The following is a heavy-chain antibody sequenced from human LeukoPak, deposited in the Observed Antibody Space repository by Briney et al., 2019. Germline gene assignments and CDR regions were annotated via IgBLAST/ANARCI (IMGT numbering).Heavy chain of an antibody. CDR1: GDSISSINYY. CDR2: IYYTGTT. CDR3: ARHSMAHYDSHVSRPHFDY. J-gene: IGHJ4*02. Sequence: SETLSLTCTVSGDSISSINYYWGWIRQPPGKGLQWIGSIYYTGTTSYNPSLRGRVTMSVDTSKNQFSLKLSSVTVADAALYYCARHSMAHYDSHVSRPHFDYWGQGALVTVSS. V-gene: IGHV4-39*01. D-gene: IGHD3-22*01.